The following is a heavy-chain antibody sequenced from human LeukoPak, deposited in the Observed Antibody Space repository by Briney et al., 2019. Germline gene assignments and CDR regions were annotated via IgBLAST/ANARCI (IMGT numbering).Heavy chain of an antibody. V-gene: IGHV3-21*01. CDR2: ISSSSSYI. J-gene: IGHJ4*02. CDR1: GFTFSSYS. D-gene: IGHD2-15*01. Sequence: GGSLSLSCAASGFTFSSYSMNWVRQAPGKGLEWVSSISSSSSYIYYADSVKGRFTISRDNAKNSLYLQMNSLRAEDTAVYYCARAGYCSGGSCRLSYWGQGTLVTVSS. CDR3: ARAGYCSGGSCRLSY.